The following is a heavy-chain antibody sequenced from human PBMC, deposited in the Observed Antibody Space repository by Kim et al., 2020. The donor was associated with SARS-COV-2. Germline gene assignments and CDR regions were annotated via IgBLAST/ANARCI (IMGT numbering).Heavy chain of an antibody. D-gene: IGHD2-15*01. CDR3: AGDLNRGYSDC. CDR1: GGSFSGYY. CDR2: IHHSGST. V-gene: IGHV4-34*01. J-gene: IGHJ4*02. Sequence: SETLSLTCAVYGGSFSGYYWSWIRQPPGKGLEWIGEIHHSGSTNYNPSLKSRVTISVDTSKNQFSLKLSSVTAADTAVYYCAGDLNRGYSDCWGQGTLVTVSS.